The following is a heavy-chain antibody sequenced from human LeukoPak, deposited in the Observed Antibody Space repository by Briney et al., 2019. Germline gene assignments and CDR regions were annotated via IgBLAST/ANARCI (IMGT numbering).Heavy chain of an antibody. CDR1: GFTFSSYW. Sequence: GGSLRLSCAASGFTFSSYWMSWVRQAPGKGLEWVANIKQDGSEKYYVDSVKGRFTISRGNAKNSLYLQMNSLRAEDTAVYYCARWWIKQWLAWFDPWGQGTLVTVSS. CDR2: IKQDGSEK. D-gene: IGHD6-19*01. V-gene: IGHV3-7*01. J-gene: IGHJ5*02. CDR3: ARWWIKQWLAWFDP.